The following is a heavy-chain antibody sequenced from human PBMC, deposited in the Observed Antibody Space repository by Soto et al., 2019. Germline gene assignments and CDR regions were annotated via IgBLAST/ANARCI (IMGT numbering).Heavy chain of an antibody. D-gene: IGHD2-15*01. CDR3: TKHCSGGSCYYDDFYYGMDV. Sequence: GGSLRLSCAASGFTFSNAWMNWVRQAPGKGLEWVGRIKSKTDGGTTDYAAPVKGRFTISRDDSKNTLYLQMNSLKTEDTAVYYCTKHCSGGSCYYDDFYYGMDVWGQGTTVTVSS. J-gene: IGHJ6*02. CDR1: GFTFSNAW. V-gene: IGHV3-15*07. CDR2: IKSKTDGGTT.